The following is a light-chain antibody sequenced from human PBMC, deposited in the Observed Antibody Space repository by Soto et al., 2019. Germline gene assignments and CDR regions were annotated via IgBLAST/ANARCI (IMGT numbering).Light chain of an antibody. CDR1: QTISRW. CDR2: RAS. CDR3: QQYQTWT. Sequence: DIQMTQSPLTLSASVGDRVTFTCRASQTISRWLAWYQQKPGKAPKLLIYRASSLESGVPSRFSGSGSGTEFTLTISSLQSDDSATYYCQQYQTWTFGQGTKVEIK. J-gene: IGKJ1*01. V-gene: IGKV1-5*03.